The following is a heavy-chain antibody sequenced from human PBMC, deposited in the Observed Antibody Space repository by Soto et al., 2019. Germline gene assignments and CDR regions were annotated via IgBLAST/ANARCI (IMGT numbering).Heavy chain of an antibody. Sequence: GESLKISCKGSGYSFTRYWIGWVRQMPGKGLEWMGIIYPVDSDTRYSPSFQGQVTISADKSISTAYLQWSSLKASDTAMYYCARVLRSGYLAYFYYDMDVWGQGTKVTVSS. CDR1: GYSFTRYW. CDR2: IYPVDSDT. J-gene: IGHJ6*02. V-gene: IGHV5-51*01. CDR3: ARVLRSGYLAYFYYDMDV. D-gene: IGHD5-12*01.